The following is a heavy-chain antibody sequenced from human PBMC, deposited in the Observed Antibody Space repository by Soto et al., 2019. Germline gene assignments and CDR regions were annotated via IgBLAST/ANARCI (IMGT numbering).Heavy chain of an antibody. CDR3: AKDPSWFLEWLPPFDY. Sequence: GGSLRLSCAASGFTFSSYGMHWVRQAPGKGLEWVAVIWYDGSNKYYADSVKGRFTISRDNSNNTLYLQMNSLRAEDTAVYYCAKDPSWFLEWLPPFDYWGQGTLVTVSS. V-gene: IGHV3-33*06. CDR1: GFTFSSYG. CDR2: IWYDGSNK. D-gene: IGHD3-3*01. J-gene: IGHJ4*02.